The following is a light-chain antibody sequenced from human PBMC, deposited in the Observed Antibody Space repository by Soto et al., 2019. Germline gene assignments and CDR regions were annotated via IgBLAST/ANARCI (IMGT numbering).Light chain of an antibody. V-gene: IGKV1-17*01. CDR1: QGIRND. CDR3: LQHSTYPLT. CDR2: AAS. Sequence: DIQMTQFPSSLSASVGDRVTITCRASQGIRNDLGWYQQKPGKAHKRLIYAASSLQSGVPSRFSGSGSGTEFTRAISSLQPEDSATFYCLQHSTYPLTFGQGTKVEIK. J-gene: IGKJ1*01.